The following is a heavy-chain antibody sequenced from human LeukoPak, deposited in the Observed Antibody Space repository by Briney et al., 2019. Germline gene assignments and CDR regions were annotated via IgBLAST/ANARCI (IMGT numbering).Heavy chain of an antibody. D-gene: IGHD2-21*02. J-gene: IGHJ6*02. CDR3: ARSRVTYYYNYGMDV. Sequence: GESLKISCKGSGFSFTTYWIGWVGQMPGKGLEWMGIIFPGGPDIRYSPSFQGQVTISADKSISTAYLQWSSLKASDSAIYYCARSRVTYYYNYGMDVWGQGTTVSVSS. V-gene: IGHV5-51*01. CDR2: IFPGGPDI. CDR1: GFSFTTYW.